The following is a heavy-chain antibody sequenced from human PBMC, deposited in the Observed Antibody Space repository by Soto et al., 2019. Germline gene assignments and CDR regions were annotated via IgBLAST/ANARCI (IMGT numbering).Heavy chain of an antibody. CDR1: GFTFSSYG. CDR2: ISYDGSNK. D-gene: IGHD2-2*01. CDR3: AKDELGYCSSTSCYVIDY. V-gene: IGHV3-30*18. J-gene: IGHJ4*02. Sequence: GGSLRLSCAASGFTFSSYGMHWVRQAPGKGLEWVAVISYDGSNKYYADSVKGRFTISRDNSKNTLYLQMNSLRAEDTAVYYCAKDELGYCSSTSCYVIDYWGQGTLVTVSS.